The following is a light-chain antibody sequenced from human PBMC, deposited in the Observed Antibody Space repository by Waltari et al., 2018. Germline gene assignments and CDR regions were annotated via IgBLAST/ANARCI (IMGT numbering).Light chain of an antibody. Sequence: ETVMTQSPVTLSVSPGERATLSCRASQSVSSKLAWYQQKPGQAPRLLIYGASTRATGIPARFSGSGSGTEFTLTISSLQSEDFAVYYCQQYNNWPPITFGQGTRLEIK. CDR2: GAS. CDR3: QQYNNWPPIT. J-gene: IGKJ5*01. CDR1: QSVSSK. V-gene: IGKV3-15*01.